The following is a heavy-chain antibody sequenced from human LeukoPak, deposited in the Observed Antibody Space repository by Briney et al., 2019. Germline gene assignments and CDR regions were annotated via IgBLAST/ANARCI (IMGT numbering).Heavy chain of an antibody. D-gene: IGHD4-4*01. J-gene: IGHJ6*02. CDR3: ARENYSNYKGYYYYYGMDV. CDR1: GYTFTAYQ. CDR2: INPSGGST. Sequence: ASVKVSCKTSGYTFTAYQIHWVRQAPGQGLEWMGIINPSGGSTSYAQKFQGRVTMTRDTSTSTVYMELSSLRSEDTAAYYCARENYSNYKGYYYYYGMDVWGQGTTVTVSS. V-gene: IGHV1-46*01.